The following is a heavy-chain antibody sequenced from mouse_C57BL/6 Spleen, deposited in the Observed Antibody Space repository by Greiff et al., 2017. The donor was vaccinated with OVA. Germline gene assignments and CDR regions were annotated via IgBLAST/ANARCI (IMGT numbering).Heavy chain of an antibody. J-gene: IGHJ4*01. V-gene: IGHV1-66*01. CDR3: ARWLLRKAMDY. D-gene: IGHD2-3*01. Sequence: VQLQQSGPELVKPGASVKISCKASSYSFTSYYIHWVKQRPGQGLEWIGWIYPGSGNTKYNEKFKGKATLTADTSSSTAYMQLSSLTSEDSAVYYCARWLLRKAMDYWGQGTSVTVSS. CDR2: IYPGSGNT. CDR1: SYSFTSYY.